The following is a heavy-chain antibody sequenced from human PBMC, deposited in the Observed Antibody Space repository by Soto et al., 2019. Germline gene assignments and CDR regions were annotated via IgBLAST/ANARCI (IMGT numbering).Heavy chain of an antibody. D-gene: IGHD2-2*01. V-gene: IGHV2-5*01. J-gene: IGHJ6*02. CDR1: GFSLSTSGVG. Sequence: QITLKESGPTLVKPTQTLTLTCTFSGFSLSTSGVGVGWIRQPPGKALEWLALIYWNDAKRYSPSLKSRLTITKNTSKHRVVLTTTNMDPVDTATYYCENSSDIVVVPAAMILLVNYGMDVWGQGTTVTVSS. CDR3: ENSSDIVVVPAAMILLVNYGMDV. CDR2: IYWNDAK.